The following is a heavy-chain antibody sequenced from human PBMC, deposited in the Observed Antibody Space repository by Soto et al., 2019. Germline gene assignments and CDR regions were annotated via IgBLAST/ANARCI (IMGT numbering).Heavy chain of an antibody. CDR1: GFTFSNAW. J-gene: IGHJ3*02. D-gene: IGHD1-20*01. V-gene: IGHV3-15*01. CDR3: TTDRKSYNGCIEAFDI. Sequence: GGSLRLSCAASGFTFSNAWMSWVRQAPGKGLEWVGRIKSKTDGGTTDYAAPVKGRFTISRDDSKNTLYLQMNSLKTEDTAVYYCTTDRKSYNGCIEAFDIWGQGTMVTVSS. CDR2: IKSKTDGGTT.